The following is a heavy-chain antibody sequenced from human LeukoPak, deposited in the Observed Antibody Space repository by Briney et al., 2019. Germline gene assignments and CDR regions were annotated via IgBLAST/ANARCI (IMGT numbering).Heavy chain of an antibody. D-gene: IGHD6-19*01. CDR1: GGSISSSSVY. Sequence: SETLSLTCTVSGGSISSSSVYWGWIRQPPGKGLEWIATISYSGSTTSYNPSLKSRVTISVDTSKNQFSLKLSSVTAADTAVYYCARDTAVAGSRYFDYWGQGTLVTVSS. V-gene: IGHV4-39*07. CDR3: ARDTAVAGSRYFDY. J-gene: IGHJ4*02. CDR2: ISYSGSTT.